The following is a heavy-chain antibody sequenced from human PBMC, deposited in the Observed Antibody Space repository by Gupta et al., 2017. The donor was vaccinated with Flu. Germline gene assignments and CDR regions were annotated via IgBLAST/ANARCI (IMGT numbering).Heavy chain of an antibody. V-gene: IGHV3-21*01. CDR2: ISSSSSYI. CDR1: GFTFSSYS. D-gene: IGHD2-2*02. Sequence: EVQLVESGGGLVKPGGSLRLSCAASGFTFSSYSMNWVRQAPGKGLEWVSSISSSSSYIYYADSVKGRFTSSRDNAKNSLYLQMNSLRAEDTAVYYCARALSVVVPAAIRIYYYYGMDVWGQGTTVTVSS. J-gene: IGHJ6*02. CDR3: ARALSVVVPAAIRIYYYYGMDV.